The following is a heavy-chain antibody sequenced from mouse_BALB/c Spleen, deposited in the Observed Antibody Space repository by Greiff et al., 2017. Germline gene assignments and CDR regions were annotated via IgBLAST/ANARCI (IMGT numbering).Heavy chain of an antibody. Sequence: QVQLKESGAELVRPGTSVKVSCKASGYAFTNYLIEWVKQRPGQGLEWIGVINPGSGGTNYNEKFKGKATLTADKSSSTAYMQLSSLTSDDSAVYFCARWSGFAYWGQGTLVTVSA. CDR1: GYAFTNYL. CDR3: ARWSGFAY. CDR2: INPGSGGT. V-gene: IGHV1-54*01. J-gene: IGHJ3*01.